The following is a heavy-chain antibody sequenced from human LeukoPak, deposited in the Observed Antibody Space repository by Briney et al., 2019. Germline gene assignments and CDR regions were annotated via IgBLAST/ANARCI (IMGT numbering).Heavy chain of an antibody. CDR2: INHSGGT. CDR1: GGSFSGYY. Sequence: SETLSLTCAVYGGSFSGYYWSWIRQPPGKGLEWIGEINHSGGTNYNPSLMSRVTISVDTSKNQFSLKLSSVTAADTAVYYCARGPLVRGNNHPYFDYWGQGTLVTVSS. V-gene: IGHV4-34*01. J-gene: IGHJ4*02. D-gene: IGHD3-10*01. CDR3: ARGPLVRGNNHPYFDY.